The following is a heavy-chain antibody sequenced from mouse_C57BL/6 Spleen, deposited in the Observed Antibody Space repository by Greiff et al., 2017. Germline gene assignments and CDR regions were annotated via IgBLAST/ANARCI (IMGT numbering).Heavy chain of an antibody. CDR1: GFNIKDYY. CDR3: AGEGSSRYFDV. Sequence: VQLKQSGAELVKPGASVKLSCTASGFNIKDYYMHWVKQRTEQGLEWIGRIDPEDGETKYAPKFQGKATITADTSSNTAYLQLSSLTSEDTAVYYCAGEGSSRYFDVWGTGTTVTVSS. J-gene: IGHJ1*03. D-gene: IGHD1-1*01. CDR2: IDPEDGET. V-gene: IGHV14-2*01.